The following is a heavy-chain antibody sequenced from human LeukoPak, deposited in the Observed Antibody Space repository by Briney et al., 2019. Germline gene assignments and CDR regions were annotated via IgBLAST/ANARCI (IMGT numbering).Heavy chain of an antibody. V-gene: IGHV4-39*01. CDR2: IYYSGST. Sequence: PSETLSLTCTVSGGSISSSSYYWGCIRQPPGTGLEWIGSIYYSGSTYYNPSLKSRVTISVDTSKNQFSLKLSSVTAADTAVYYCARHNMRGSYYPIDYWGQGTLVTVSS. D-gene: IGHD1-26*01. CDR1: GGSISSSSYY. J-gene: IGHJ4*02. CDR3: ARHNMRGSYYPIDY.